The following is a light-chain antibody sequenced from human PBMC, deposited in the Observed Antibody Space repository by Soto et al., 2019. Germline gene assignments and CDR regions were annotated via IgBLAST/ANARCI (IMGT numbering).Light chain of an antibody. Sequence: DIQRTQSTSSLSASVGDRVTITCRASQSMSSYLTWYQQKPGKAPKLLIYAASSLQSGFPSRFSGSGSGTDFTPTISSLQPEDFATYYCQQSYSTPLIPFGQGRLLAVK. CDR3: QQSYSTPLIP. V-gene: IGKV1-39*01. CDR2: AAS. CDR1: QSMSSY. J-gene: IGKJ5*01.